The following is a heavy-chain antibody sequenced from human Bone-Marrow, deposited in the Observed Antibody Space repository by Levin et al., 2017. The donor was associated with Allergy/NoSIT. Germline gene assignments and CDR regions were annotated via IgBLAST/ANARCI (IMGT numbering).Heavy chain of an antibody. J-gene: IGHJ4*02. CDR1: GYTFTSYD. CDR2: MNPNSGNT. Sequence: GESLKISCKASGYTFTSYDINWVRQATGQGLEWMGWMNPNSGNTGYAQKFQGRVTMTRNTSISTAYMELSSLRSEDTAVYYCARPLLGGWFIDDYWGQGTLVTVSS. D-gene: IGHD6-19*01. CDR3: ARPLLGGWFIDDY. V-gene: IGHV1-8*01.